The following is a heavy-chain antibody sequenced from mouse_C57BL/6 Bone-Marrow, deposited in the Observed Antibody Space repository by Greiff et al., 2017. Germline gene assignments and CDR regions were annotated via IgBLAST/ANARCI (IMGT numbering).Heavy chain of an antibody. J-gene: IGHJ4*01. D-gene: IGHD2-1*01. CDR3: ARVTDYYAMDY. Sequence: VQLQQSGPGLVAPSQSLSITCTVSGFSLTSYGVDWVRPSPGKGLEWLGVIWGVGSTNYNSALKSRLSISKDNSKSQVFLKMNSLPTDDTAMYYCARVTDYYAMDYWGQGTSVTVSS. CDR1: GFSLTSYG. V-gene: IGHV2-6*01. CDR2: IWGVGST.